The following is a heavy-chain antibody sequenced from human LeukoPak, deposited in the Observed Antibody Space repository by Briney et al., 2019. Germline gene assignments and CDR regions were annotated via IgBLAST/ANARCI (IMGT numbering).Heavy chain of an antibody. CDR3: ARAVYYYD. J-gene: IGHJ4*02. Sequence: GGPVRLSCAASGITFSSDAMHWVRQAPGKGLEWVAVISYDGSNKYYADSVKGRFTISRDNSKNTLYLQMNSLRAEDTAVYYCARAVYYYDWGQGTLVTVSS. D-gene: IGHD3-10*01. CDR2: ISYDGSNK. CDR1: GITFSSDA. V-gene: IGHV3-30-3*01.